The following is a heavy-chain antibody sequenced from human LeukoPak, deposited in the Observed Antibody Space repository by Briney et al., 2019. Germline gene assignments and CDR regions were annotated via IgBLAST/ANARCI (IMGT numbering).Heavy chain of an antibody. CDR3: ARDRGTGYSYGPDAFDI. CDR2: ISSSGSTI. J-gene: IGHJ3*02. CDR1: GFTFSSYE. D-gene: IGHD5-18*01. V-gene: IGHV3-48*03. Sequence: PGGSLRLSCAASGFTFSSYEMNWVRQAPGKGLEWVSYISSSGSTIYYADSVKGRFTISRDNAKNSLYLQMNSLRAGDTAVYYCARDRGTGYSYGPDAFDIWGQGTMVTVSS.